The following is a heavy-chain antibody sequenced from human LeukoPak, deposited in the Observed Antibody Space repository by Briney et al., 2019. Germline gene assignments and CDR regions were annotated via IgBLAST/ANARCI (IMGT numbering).Heavy chain of an antibody. CDR2: ISAYNGNT. V-gene: IGHV1-18*01. J-gene: IGHJ4*02. Sequence: GASVKVSCKASGYTFTSYGISWVRQAPGQGLEWMGWISAYNGNTNYAQKLQGRVTMTTDTSTSTAYMELRSLRSDDTAVYYCARASRSSWVVPATGVPFDYWGQGTLVTVSS. D-gene: IGHD2-2*01. CDR3: ARASRSSWVVPATGVPFDY. CDR1: GYTFTSYG.